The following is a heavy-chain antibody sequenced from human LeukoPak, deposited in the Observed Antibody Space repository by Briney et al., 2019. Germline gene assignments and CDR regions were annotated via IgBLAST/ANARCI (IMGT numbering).Heavy chain of an antibody. Sequence: GGSLRLSCAASGFTFSSYAMSWVRQAPGKGLEWVSYISSSSSTIYYADSVKGRFTISRDNAKNSLYLQMNSLRAEDTAVYYXXXXXXXXXXGVMLYYYYGMDVWGQGTTVTVSS. D-gene: IGHD3-16*01. CDR2: ISSSSSTI. V-gene: IGHV3-48*01. J-gene: IGHJ6*02. CDR3: XXXXXXXXXGVMLYYYYGMDV. CDR1: GFTFSSYA.